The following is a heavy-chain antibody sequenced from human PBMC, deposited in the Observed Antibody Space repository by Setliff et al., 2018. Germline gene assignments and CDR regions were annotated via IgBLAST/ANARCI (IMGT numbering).Heavy chain of an antibody. CDR3: ATVEAITIAAAGTTIFDY. J-gene: IGHJ4*02. D-gene: IGHD6-13*01. V-gene: IGHV1-24*01. CDR1: GYTLTELS. CDR2: FDPEDGET. Sequence: ASVKVSCKVSGYTLTELSMHWVRQAPGKGLEWMGGFDPEDGETIYTQKCQGRVTMTEDTSTDTAYMELSSLRSEDTAVYYCATVEAITIAAAGTTIFDYWGQGTQVTVSS.